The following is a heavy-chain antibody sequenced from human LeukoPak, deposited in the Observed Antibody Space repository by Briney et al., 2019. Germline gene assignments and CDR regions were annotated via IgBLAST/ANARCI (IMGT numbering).Heavy chain of an antibody. Sequence: ASVKVSCKASGYTFTSYGISWVRQAPGQGLEWMGWISAYNGNTNYAQKLQGRVTMTTDTSTSTAYMELRSLRSDDTAVYYCARGLDPVVAATHFDYWGQGTLVTVSS. V-gene: IGHV1-18*01. CDR3: ARGLDPVVAATHFDY. CDR2: ISAYNGNT. J-gene: IGHJ4*02. CDR1: GYTFTSYG. D-gene: IGHD2-15*01.